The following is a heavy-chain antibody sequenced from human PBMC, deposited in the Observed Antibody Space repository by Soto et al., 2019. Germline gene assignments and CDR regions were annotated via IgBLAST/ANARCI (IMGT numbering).Heavy chain of an antibody. Sequence: QLQLQESGPGLVKPSETLSLTCTVSGGSISSSTHYWGWIRQPPGKGLEWIGSIYTFGSSYYNPSLKSRVTMSVDTSKNQFSLKLSSVTAADTAVYYCAICLVGYTSSWYWGQGTLVTVSS. V-gene: IGHV4-39*01. CDR1: GGSISSSTHY. D-gene: IGHD6-13*01. CDR3: AICLVGYTSSWY. J-gene: IGHJ4*02. CDR2: IYTFGSS.